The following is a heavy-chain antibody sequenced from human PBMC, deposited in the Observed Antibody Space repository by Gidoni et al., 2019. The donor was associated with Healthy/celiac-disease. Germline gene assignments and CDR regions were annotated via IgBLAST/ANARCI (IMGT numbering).Heavy chain of an antibody. CDR2: ISYDGSNK. CDR3: ARGPGYCSGGSCYSGSSSFDY. Sequence: QVQLVESGGGVVQPGRSLRLSCAASGFPFSSYAMHWVRQAPGKGLEWVAVISYDGSNKYYADSVKGRFTISRDNSKNTLYLQMNSLRAEDTAVYYCARGPGYCSGGSCYSGSSSFDYWGQGTLVTVSS. J-gene: IGHJ4*02. V-gene: IGHV3-30-3*01. D-gene: IGHD2-15*01. CDR1: GFPFSSYA.